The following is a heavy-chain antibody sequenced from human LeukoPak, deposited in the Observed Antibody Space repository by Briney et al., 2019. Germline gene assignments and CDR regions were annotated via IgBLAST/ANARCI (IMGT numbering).Heavy chain of an antibody. Sequence: ASVKVSCKASGYTFTGYYMHWVRQAPGQGLEWMGWINPNSGGTNYAQKFQGRVTMTRDTSISTAYMELSRLRSDDTAVYYCARARPTVGATTNYFDYWGQGTLVTVSS. CDR1: GYTFTGYY. CDR3: ARARPTVGATTNYFDY. V-gene: IGHV1-2*02. CDR2: INPNSGGT. J-gene: IGHJ4*02. D-gene: IGHD1-26*01.